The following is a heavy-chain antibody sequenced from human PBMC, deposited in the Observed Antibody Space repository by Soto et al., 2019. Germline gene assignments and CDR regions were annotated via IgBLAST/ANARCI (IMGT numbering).Heavy chain of an antibody. CDR3: ARDNGDLDY. CDR2: IYHSGST. Sequence: SGTLSLTCAVSGYSISSGYYWGWIRQPPGKGLEWIGSIYHSGSTYYNPSLKSRVTISVDTSKNQFSLKLSSVTAADTAVYYCARDNGDLDYWGQGTLVTVSS. V-gene: IGHV4-38-2*02. D-gene: IGHD4-17*01. CDR1: GYSISSGYY. J-gene: IGHJ4*02.